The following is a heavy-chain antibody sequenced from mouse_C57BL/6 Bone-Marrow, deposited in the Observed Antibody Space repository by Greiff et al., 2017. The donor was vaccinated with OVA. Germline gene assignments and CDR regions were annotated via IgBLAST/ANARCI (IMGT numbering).Heavy chain of an antibody. CDR1: GYTFTSYW. J-gene: IGHJ3*01. V-gene: IGHV1-64*01. Sequence: VQLQQPGAELVKPGASVKLSCKASGYTFTSYWMHWVKQRPGQGLEWIGMIHPNSGSTNYNEKFKSKATLTVDKSSSTAYMQLSSLTSEDSAVYYCARTITTVVATRGWFAYWGQGTLVTVSA. D-gene: IGHD1-1*01. CDR3: ARTITTVVATRGWFAY. CDR2: IHPNSGST.